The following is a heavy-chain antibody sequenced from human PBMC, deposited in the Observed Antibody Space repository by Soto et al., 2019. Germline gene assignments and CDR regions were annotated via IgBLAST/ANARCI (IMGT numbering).Heavy chain of an antibody. J-gene: IGHJ4*02. CDR3: ATVGTDHSYYFDY. CDR1: GFTVSSNY. Sequence: PGGSLRLSCAASGFTVSSNYMSWVRQAPGKGLEWVSIIYSDGSTYYADSVKGRFTISRDNSKNTLYLQMNSLRAEDTAVYYCATVGTDHSYYFDYWCQGTLVTVS. V-gene: IGHV3-53*01. CDR2: IYSDGST. D-gene: IGHD2-8*02.